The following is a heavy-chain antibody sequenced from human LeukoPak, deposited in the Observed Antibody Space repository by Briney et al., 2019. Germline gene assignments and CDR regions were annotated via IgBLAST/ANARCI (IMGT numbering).Heavy chain of an antibody. CDR1: GFIFGRYW. V-gene: IGHV3-7*03. D-gene: IGHD6-6*01. CDR3: AKSSSSSVAYYFDY. CDR2: MNQDGRQK. Sequence: GGSLRLSCGASGFIFGRYWMSWVRQAPGKGLEWVAKMNQDGRQKYYVDSVRGRFTISRDNAKNSLYLQMNSLRAEDTAVYYCAKSSSSSVAYYFDYWGQGTLVTVSS. J-gene: IGHJ4*02.